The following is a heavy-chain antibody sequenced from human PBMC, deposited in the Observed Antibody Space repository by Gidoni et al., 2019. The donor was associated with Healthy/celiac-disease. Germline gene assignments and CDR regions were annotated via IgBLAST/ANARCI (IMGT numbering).Heavy chain of an antibody. Sequence: QVQLQESGPGLVKPSGPLSLTCAVSGGSISSSNWWSWVRQPPGKGLEWIGEIYHSGSTNYNPSLKSRVTISVDKSKNQFALKLSSVTAADTAVYYCARVGAVAGTVFCFDYWGQGTLVTVSS. V-gene: IGHV4-4*02. D-gene: IGHD6-19*01. CDR1: GGSISSSNW. CDR3: ARVGAVAGTVFCFDY. J-gene: IGHJ4*02. CDR2: IYHSGST.